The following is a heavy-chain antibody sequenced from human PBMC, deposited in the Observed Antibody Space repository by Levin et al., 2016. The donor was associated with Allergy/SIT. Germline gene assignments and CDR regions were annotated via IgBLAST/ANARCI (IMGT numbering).Heavy chain of an antibody. CDR3: ARDRKDFDY. CDR2: INPSGGST. J-gene: IGHJ4*02. V-gene: IGHV1-46*01. Sequence: WVRQAPGQGLEWMGIINPSGGSTSYAQKFQGRVTMTRDTSTSTVYMELSSLRSEDTAVYYCARDRKDFDYWGQGTLVTVSS.